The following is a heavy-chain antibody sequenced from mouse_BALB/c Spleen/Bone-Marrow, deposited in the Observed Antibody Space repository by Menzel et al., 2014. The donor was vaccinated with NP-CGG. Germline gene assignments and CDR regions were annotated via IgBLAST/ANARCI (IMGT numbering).Heavy chain of an antibody. D-gene: IGHD2-2*01. CDR1: GFNIKDTY. CDR2: IDPANGNT. CDR3: ASYVYGYYFDY. V-gene: IGHV14-3*02. J-gene: IGHJ2*01. Sequence: VQLKQSGAELVKPGASVKLSCTASGFNIKDTYMHWVKQRPEQGLEWIGRIDPANGNTKYDPKFQGKATITADTSPNTAYLQFSSLTSEDTAVYYCASYVYGYYFDYWGQGTTLTVSS.